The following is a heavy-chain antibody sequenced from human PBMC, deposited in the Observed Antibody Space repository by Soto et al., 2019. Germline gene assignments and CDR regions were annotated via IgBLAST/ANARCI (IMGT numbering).Heavy chain of an antibody. CDR2: INSNGGDT. V-gene: IGHV3-64*01. CDR3: ARAGVRGWYDY. J-gene: IGHJ4*02. CDR1: GFTFSSYA. D-gene: IGHD6-19*01. Sequence: EVQLVDSGGGLVQPGGSLRLSCEASGFTFSSYAMHWVRQAPGKGLEYVSAINSNGGDTYYAKSVRGRFTISRDNSQNMLFLQMGSLRTDDMAVYYCARAGVRGWYDYWGQGTLVTVSS.